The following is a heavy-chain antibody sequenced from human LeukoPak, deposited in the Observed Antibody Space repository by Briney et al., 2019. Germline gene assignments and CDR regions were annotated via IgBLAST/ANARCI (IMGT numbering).Heavy chain of an antibody. CDR2: INPNSGGT. Sequence: ASVKVSCKASGYTFTGYYMHWVRQAPGQGLEWMGWINPNSGGTNYAQKFPGRVTMHGDTSISTAYMELSRLRSDDTAVYYCASRSSTSTMGFDPWGQGTLVTVSS. J-gene: IGHJ5*02. V-gene: IGHV1-2*02. D-gene: IGHD2-2*01. CDR3: ASRSSTSTMGFDP. CDR1: GYTFTGYY.